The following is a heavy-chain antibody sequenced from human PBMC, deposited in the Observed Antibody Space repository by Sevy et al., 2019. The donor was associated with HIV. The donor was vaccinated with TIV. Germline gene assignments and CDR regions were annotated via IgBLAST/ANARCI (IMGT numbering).Heavy chain of an antibody. J-gene: IGHJ4*02. CDR2: IIGSGVRT. D-gene: IGHD4-17*01. CDR3: AKDFHDYGDFYFDY. V-gene: IGHV3-23*01. CDR1: GFSFSSYA. Sequence: GGSLRLSCTASGFSFSSYAMSWVRQAPGKGLEGVSTIIGSGVRTYSADSVKGRFTISRDNSKNTLYLQMTSLRAEDTAVYYCAKDFHDYGDFYFDYWGRGTLVTVSS.